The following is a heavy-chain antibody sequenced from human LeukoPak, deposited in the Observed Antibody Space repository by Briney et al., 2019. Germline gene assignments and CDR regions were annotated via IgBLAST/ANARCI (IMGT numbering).Heavy chain of an antibody. CDR3: ARSRLCSGGSCYFRCFDP. CDR1: GYTFSDYY. D-gene: IGHD2-15*01. J-gene: IGHJ5*02. V-gene: IGHV1-2*02. Sequence: ASVTVSCKASGYTFSDYYIHWVRQAPGQGLEWMGWINPNSGSTNYAQNFQGRVTVTRDTSISTAYMELSRLRSDDTAVYYCARSRLCSGGSCYFRCFDPWGQGTLVTVSS. CDR2: INPNSGST.